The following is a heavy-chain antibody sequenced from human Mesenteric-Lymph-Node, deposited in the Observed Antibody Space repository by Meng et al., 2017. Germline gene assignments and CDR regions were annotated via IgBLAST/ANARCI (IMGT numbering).Heavy chain of an antibody. J-gene: IGHJ4*02. V-gene: IGHV5-51*01. Sequence: KVSCKGSGYSFATYWVGWVRQMPGKGLEWMGIIYPGDSDTRYSPSFQGQVTISADKSISTAYLQWSSLKASDTAMYYCARTYYYDSSGYYWDYWGQGTLVTVSS. CDR3: ARTYYYDSSGYYWDY. CDR1: GYSFATYW. CDR2: IYPGDSDT. D-gene: IGHD3-22*01.